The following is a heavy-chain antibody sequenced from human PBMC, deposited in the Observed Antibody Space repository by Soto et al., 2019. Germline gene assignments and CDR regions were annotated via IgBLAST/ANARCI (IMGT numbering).Heavy chain of an antibody. V-gene: IGHV3-21*01. Sequence: EVQLVESGGGLVKPGGSLRLSCAASGFTFSSYSMNWVRQAPGKGLEWVSSISSSSSYIYYADSVKGRFTISRDNAKNSLYLQMNSLRAEDTAVYYCARDLSLARNYYYYGMDVRGQGTTVTVSS. CDR3: ARDLSLARNYYYYGMDV. CDR1: GFTFSSYS. J-gene: IGHJ6*02. D-gene: IGHD6-19*01. CDR2: ISSSSSYI.